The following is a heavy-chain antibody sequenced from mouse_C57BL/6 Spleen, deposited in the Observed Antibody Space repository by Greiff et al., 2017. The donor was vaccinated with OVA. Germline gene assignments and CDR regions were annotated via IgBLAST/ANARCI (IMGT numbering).Heavy chain of an antibody. Sequence: QVTLKVSGAELVKPGASVKISCKASGYAFSSYWMNWVKQRPGKGLEWIGQIYPGDGDTNYNGKFKGKATLTADKSSSTAYMQLSSLTSEDSAVYFCARTDLLRGFAYWGQGTLVTVSA. CDR1: GYAFSSYW. V-gene: IGHV1-80*01. CDR3: ARTDLLRGFAY. CDR2: IYPGDGDT. J-gene: IGHJ3*01.